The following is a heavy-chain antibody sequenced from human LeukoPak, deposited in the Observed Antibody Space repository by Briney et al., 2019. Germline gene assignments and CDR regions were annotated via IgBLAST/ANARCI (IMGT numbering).Heavy chain of an antibody. D-gene: IGHD4-11*01. J-gene: IGHJ4*02. CDR3: ARDLSHCLEDYKFNLGY. CDR1: GYTFTNFG. V-gene: IGHV1-18*01. CDR2: ISGYNGYT. Sequence: VASVKVSCKASGYTFTNFGISWVRQAPGQGLEWMGWISGYNGYTKYTQSYQGRVTMTTDTSTGTAYMDLRSLTSDDTAIYYCARDLSHCLEDYKFNLGYWGQGTLVTVSS.